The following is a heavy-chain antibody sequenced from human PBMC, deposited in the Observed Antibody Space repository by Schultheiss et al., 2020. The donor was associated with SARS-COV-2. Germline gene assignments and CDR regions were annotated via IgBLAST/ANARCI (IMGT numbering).Heavy chain of an antibody. V-gene: IGHV1-69*13. CDR2: IIPFFGAT. CDR3: ARADPHCSSTSCFLMDV. J-gene: IGHJ6*02. Sequence: SVKVSCKASGYTFISYYIHWVRQAPGQGLEWMGGIIPFFGATQYAQKFQGRVTVTADESTSTAYMELSSLRSEDTAVYYCARADPHCSSTSCFLMDVWGQGTTVTVSS. CDR1: GYTFISYY. D-gene: IGHD2-2*01.